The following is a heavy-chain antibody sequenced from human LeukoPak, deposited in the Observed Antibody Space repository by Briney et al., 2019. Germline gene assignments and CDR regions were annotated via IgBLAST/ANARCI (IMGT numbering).Heavy chain of an antibody. CDR1: GFTFSNYA. CDR3: ARERCSGFSCFFDY. CDR2: ITYEGSNI. J-gene: IGHJ4*02. D-gene: IGHD2-15*01. V-gene: IGHV3-30-3*01. Sequence: PGGSLRLSCAASGFTFSNYAMHWVRQAPGRGLEWVAVITYEGSNINFADSVKGRFTISRDNSKNTLYLQMNSLRAEDTAVYFCARERCSGFSCFFDYWGQGILVTVSS.